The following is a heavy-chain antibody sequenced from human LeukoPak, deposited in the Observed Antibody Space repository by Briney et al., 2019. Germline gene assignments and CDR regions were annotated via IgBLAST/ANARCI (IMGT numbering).Heavy chain of an antibody. J-gene: IGHJ6*02. V-gene: IGHV3-23*01. Sequence: GGSLRLSCAGSGFTFSSYAMSWVRQAPGKGLEWVSAISGSGGSTYYADSVKGRFTISRDNSKNTLYLQMNSLRAEDTAVYYCAKDRTVVISYYGMDVWGQGTTVTVSS. CDR3: AKDRTVVISYYGMDV. D-gene: IGHD3-22*01. CDR1: GFTFSSYA. CDR2: ISGSGGST.